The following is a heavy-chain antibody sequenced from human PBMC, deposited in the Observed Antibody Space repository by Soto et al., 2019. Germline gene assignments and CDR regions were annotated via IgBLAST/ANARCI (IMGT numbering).Heavy chain of an antibody. CDR3: ARESIVVVPAAQAKNWFDP. CDR1: GYTFTSYD. CDR2: INPSGGST. J-gene: IGHJ5*02. D-gene: IGHD2-2*01. Sequence: ASVKVSCKASGYTFTSYDMHWVRQAPGQGLEWMGIINPSGGSTSYAQKFQGRVTMTRDTSTSTVYMELSSLRSEDTAVYYCARESIVVVPAAQAKNWFDPWGQGTLVTVSS. V-gene: IGHV1-46*01.